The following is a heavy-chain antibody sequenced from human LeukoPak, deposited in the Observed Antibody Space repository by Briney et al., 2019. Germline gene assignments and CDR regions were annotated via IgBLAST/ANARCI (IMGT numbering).Heavy chain of an antibody. CDR2: ISSSGSTI. V-gene: IGHV3-11*04. CDR3: ARKTDSGGQGDY. D-gene: IGHD3-22*01. Sequence: GGSLRLSCAASGFAFSDYYMSWIRQAPGKGLEWVSYISSSGSTIYYADSVKGRFTISRDNSKNTLYLQMNSLRAEDTAVYYCARKTDSGGQGDYWGPGTLVTVSS. CDR1: GFAFSDYY. J-gene: IGHJ4*02.